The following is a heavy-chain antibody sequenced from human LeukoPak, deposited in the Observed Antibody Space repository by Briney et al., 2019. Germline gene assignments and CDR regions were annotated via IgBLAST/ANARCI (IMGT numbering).Heavy chain of an antibody. CDR2: INHSGST. V-gene: IGHV4-34*01. D-gene: IGHD6-19*01. CDR3: ASHSSGWYTDAFDI. CDR1: GGSFSGYY. J-gene: IGHJ3*02. Sequence: SETLSLTCAVYGGSFSGYYWSWLRQPPGKGLEWIGEINHSGSTNYNPSLKSRVTISVDTSKNQFSLKLSSVTAADTAVYYCASHSSGWYTDAFDIWGQGTMVTVSS.